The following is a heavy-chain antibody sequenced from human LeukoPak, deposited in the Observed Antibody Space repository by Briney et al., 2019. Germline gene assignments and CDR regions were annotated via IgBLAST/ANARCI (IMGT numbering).Heavy chain of an antibody. V-gene: IGHV4-61*01. D-gene: IGHD4-17*01. CDR1: SASMTSTIYY. CDR3: ASAGGYGDYYSDYYFDY. J-gene: IGHJ4*02. CDR2: IYYSGST. Sequence: PSETLSLTCTVSSASMTSTIYYWSWIRQPPGKGLEWIGYIYYSGSTNYNPSLKSRVTISVDTSKNQFSLKLSSVTAADTAVYCCASAGGYGDYYSDYYFDYWGQGTLVTVSS.